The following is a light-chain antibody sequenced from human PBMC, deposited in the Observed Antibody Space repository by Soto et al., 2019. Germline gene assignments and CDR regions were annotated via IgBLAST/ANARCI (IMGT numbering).Light chain of an antibody. CDR1: QSDTSSY. J-gene: IGKJ2*01. V-gene: IGKV3-20*01. CDR3: QQYDNSLYT. CDR2: AAS. Sequence: EIVLTQSPGTLSLSPGERATLSCRASQSDTSSYLAWYQHKPGQPPRLLIYAASSRATGVPDRFSGSGSGTDFTLTISRLEPEDFAVYYCQQYDNSLYTFGQGTKLEIK.